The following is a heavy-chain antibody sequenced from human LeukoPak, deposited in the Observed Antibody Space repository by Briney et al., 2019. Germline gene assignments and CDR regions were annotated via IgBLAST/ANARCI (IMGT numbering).Heavy chain of an antibody. Sequence: PSETLSLTCAVYGGSFSGYYWSWIRQPPGKGLEWIGEINHSGSTNYNPSLKSRVTISVDTSKNQFSLKLSSVTAADTAVYYCARHEGDAPTYGSVNYWGQGTLVTVSS. CDR3: ARHEGDAPTYGSVNY. D-gene: IGHD3-10*01. CDR2: INHSGST. CDR1: GGSFSGYY. J-gene: IGHJ4*02. V-gene: IGHV4-34*01.